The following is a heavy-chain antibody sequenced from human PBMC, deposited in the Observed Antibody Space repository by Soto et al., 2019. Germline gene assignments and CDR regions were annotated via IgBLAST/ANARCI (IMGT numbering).Heavy chain of an antibody. J-gene: IGHJ6*02. D-gene: IGHD6-13*01. CDR2: INPNSGGT. CDR1: GYTFTGYY. CDR3: ARFKQQGANWVYYYYYGMGV. V-gene: IGHV1-2*02. Sequence: ASVKVSCKASGYTFTGYYMHWVRQAPGQGLEWMGWINPNSGGTNYAQKFQGRVTMTRDTSISTAYMELSRLRSDDTAVYYCARFKQQGANWVYYYYYGMGVWGQETRVRVS.